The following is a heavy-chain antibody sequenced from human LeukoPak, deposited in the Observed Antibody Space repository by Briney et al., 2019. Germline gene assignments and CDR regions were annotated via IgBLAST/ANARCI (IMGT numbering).Heavy chain of an antibody. J-gene: IGHJ4*02. V-gene: IGHV4-39*01. CDR2: IYYSGPT. CDR3: ARQGEQFLEWLCFT. CDR1: VGSISDSNFY. Sequence: SETLSLTCTVSVGSISDSNFYWAWIRQSPGKGLEWIGTIYYSGPTYYNPSLKSRVTISVDTSKNQFSLSLRSVTATDTAVYYCARQGEQFLEWLCFTWGQGRLVTVSS. D-gene: IGHD3-3*01.